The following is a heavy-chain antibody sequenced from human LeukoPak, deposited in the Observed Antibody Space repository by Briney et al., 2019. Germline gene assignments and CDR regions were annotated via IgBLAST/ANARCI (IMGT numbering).Heavy chain of an antibody. CDR2: LSYDGSKK. CDR1: GFTFSSYA. D-gene: IGHD5-18*01. J-gene: IGHJ4*02. Sequence: GGSLRLSCAASGFTFSSYAMHWVRQAPGKGLEWVAVLSYDGSKKYYADSVKGRFTISRDNSKDTLYLQMNSLGAEDTAVYYCARDRYRDTSMVGFWGQGTLVTVSS. V-gene: IGHV3-30-3*01. CDR3: ARDRYRDTSMVGF.